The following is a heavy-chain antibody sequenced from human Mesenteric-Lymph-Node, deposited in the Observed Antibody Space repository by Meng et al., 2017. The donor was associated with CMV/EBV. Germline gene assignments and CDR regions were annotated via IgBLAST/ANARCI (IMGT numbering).Heavy chain of an antibody. CDR2: INSDDSST. CDR3: ARDKAVSNFDY. Sequence: GGSLRLSCAASGFTFSTYWMHWDRQAPGKGLVWVSRINSDDSSTNYADSVKGRFTISRDNAKNTLYLQMNSLRAEDTAVYYCARDKAVSNFDYWGQGTLVTVSS. D-gene: IGHD3-3*02. V-gene: IGHV3-74*01. CDR1: GFTFSTYW. J-gene: IGHJ4*02.